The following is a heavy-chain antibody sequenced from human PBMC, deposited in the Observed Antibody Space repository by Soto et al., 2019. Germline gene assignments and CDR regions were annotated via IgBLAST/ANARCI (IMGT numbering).Heavy chain of an antibody. V-gene: IGHV4-59*08. CDR1: GGSSSCHC. Sequence: PPEALSPDCTVAGGSSSCHCWSWIRQPPGKGLEWIGYIYYSGSTNYNPSLKSRVTISVGTSKNQFSLKLSSVTAADTAVYYCARHRRDFDPWGQGTLVTVSS. CDR2: IYYSGST. J-gene: IGHJ5*02. CDR3: ARHRRDFDP.